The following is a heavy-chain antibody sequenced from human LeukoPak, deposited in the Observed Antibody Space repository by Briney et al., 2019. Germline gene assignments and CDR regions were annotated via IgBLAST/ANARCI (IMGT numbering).Heavy chain of an antibody. Sequence: GGSLRLSCAASGFTFSSYDMHWVRQATGKGLEWVSAIGTAGDTYYPGSVKGRFTISRDNAKNSLYLQMNSLRAEDTAVYYCARDLGANHFDYWGQGTLVTVSS. J-gene: IGHJ4*02. D-gene: IGHD3-16*01. CDR1: GFTFSSYD. CDR3: ARDLGANHFDY. V-gene: IGHV3-13*01. CDR2: IGTAGDT.